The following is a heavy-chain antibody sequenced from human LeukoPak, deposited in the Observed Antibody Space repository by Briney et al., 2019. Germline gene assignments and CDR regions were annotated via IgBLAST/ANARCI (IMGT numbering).Heavy chain of an antibody. CDR2: IYYSGST. V-gene: IGHV4-39*06. D-gene: IGHD4-17*01. CDR3: ARVDGDYLYYYYYMDV. Sequence: SETLSLTCNVSGGPINSNIYYWAWVRQPPGKGLEWIGSIYYSGSTYYNPSLKSRITISVDTSKNQFTLKLSSVTAADTAVYYCARVDGDYLYYYYYMDVWGKGTTVTVSS. J-gene: IGHJ6*03. CDR1: GGPINSNIYY.